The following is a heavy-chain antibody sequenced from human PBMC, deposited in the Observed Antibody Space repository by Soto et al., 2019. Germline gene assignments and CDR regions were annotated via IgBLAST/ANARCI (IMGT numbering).Heavy chain of an antibody. D-gene: IGHD1-20*01. V-gene: IGHV3-30-3*01. CDR3: ARESAYNWNDPREARGNWFDP. J-gene: IGHJ5*02. CDR2: ISYDGSNK. CDR1: GFTFSSYA. Sequence: GGSLRISCAASGFTFSSYAMHWVRQAPGKGLEWVAVISYDGSNKYYADSVKGRFTISRDNSKNTLYLQMNSLRAEDTAVYYCARESAYNWNDPREARGNWFDPWGQGTLVTVSS.